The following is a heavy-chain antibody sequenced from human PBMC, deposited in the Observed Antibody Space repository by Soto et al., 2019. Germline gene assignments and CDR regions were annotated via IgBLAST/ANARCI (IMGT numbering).Heavy chain of an antibody. Sequence: SVKVSCKASGGTFSSYAISWVRQAPGQGLEWMGGIIPIFGTANYAQKFQGRVTITADKSTSTAYMELSSLRSEDTAVYYCARDADVAARSYYYYYYGMDVWGQGNTVNVSS. V-gene: IGHV1-69*06. CDR3: ARDADVAARSYYYYYYGMDV. CDR2: IIPIFGTA. CDR1: GGTFSSYA. J-gene: IGHJ6*02. D-gene: IGHD6-6*01.